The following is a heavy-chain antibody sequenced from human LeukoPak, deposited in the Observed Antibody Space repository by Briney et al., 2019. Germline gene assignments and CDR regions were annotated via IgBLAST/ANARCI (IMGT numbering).Heavy chain of an antibody. CDR1: GFSLSTSGMR. D-gene: IGHD6-6*01. V-gene: IGHV2-70*04. CDR3: ARLSSSGGVVDY. J-gene: IGHJ4*02. Sequence: SGPTLVHPTEPLTLTCTLSGFSLSTSGMRVSWIRQPPEKALEWLARIDWDDDKFYSTSLKTRLTISKDTSKSQVVLTMTNMDPVDTATYYCARLSSSGGVVDYWGQGTLVTVSS. CDR2: IDWDDDK.